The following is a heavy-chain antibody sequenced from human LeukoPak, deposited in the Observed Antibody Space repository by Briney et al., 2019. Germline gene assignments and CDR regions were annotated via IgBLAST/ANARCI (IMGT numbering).Heavy chain of an antibody. V-gene: IGHV4-59*01. J-gene: IGHJ4*02. D-gene: IGHD6-13*01. CDR1: GGSISGYY. Sequence: SETLSLTCTVSGGSISGYYWSWIRQPPGKGLEWIGYIYYSGSTNYNPSLKSRVTISVDTSKNQFSLKLSSVTAADTAVYYCAREGSSSWYHVYFDYWGQGTLVTVSS. CDR2: IYYSGST. CDR3: AREGSSSWYHVYFDY.